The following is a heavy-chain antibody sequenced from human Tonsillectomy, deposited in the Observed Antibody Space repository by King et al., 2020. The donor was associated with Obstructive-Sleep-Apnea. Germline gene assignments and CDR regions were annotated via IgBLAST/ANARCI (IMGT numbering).Heavy chain of an antibody. CDR3: ARGSGAAAVNWFDP. V-gene: IGHV4-34*01. CDR1: GGSFTDYY. D-gene: IGHD6-13*01. J-gene: IGHJ5*02. Sequence: VQLQQWGAGLLKPSETLPLTCAVFGGSFTDYYWSWIRQPPGKGLEWIGEINHSGSTNYNPSLKSRVTISVGTSKNQFSLQLSSVTAADTAVYYCARGSGAAAVNWFDPWGQGTLVTISS. CDR2: INHSGST.